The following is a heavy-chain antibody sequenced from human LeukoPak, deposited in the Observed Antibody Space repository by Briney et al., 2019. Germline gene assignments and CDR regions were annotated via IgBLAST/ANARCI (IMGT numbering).Heavy chain of an antibody. D-gene: IGHD3-10*01. CDR1: GGSISSGSYC. Sequence: SETLSLTCTVSGGSISSGSYCWSWIRQPAGKGLEWIGRIYTSGSTNYNPSLKSRVTMSVDTSKNQFSLKLSSVTAADTAVYYCARDLNYYGSGSSFYYYYYMDVWGKGTTVTVSS. V-gene: IGHV4-61*02. J-gene: IGHJ6*03. CDR3: ARDLNYYGSGSSFYYYYYMDV. CDR2: IYTSGST.